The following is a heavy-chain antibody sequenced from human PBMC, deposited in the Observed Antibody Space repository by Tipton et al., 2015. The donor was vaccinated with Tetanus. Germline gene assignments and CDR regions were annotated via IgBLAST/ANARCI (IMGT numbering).Heavy chain of an antibody. CDR1: GGSISSGGFF. Sequence: GLVKPSQTLSVTCTVSGGSISSGGFFWNWLRQSPGKGLEWIGYVYYSGRTYYNPPLKSRVTISADMSKNQFSLKLTSVTAADTATYYCARMGFTYGQVVYWGQGTLVTVAS. D-gene: IGHD5-18*01. CDR2: VYYSGRT. CDR3: ARMGFTYGQVVY. V-gene: IGHV4-30-4*08. J-gene: IGHJ4*02.